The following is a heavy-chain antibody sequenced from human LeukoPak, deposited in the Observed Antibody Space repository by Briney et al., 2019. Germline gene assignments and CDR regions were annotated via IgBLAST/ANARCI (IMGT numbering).Heavy chain of an antibody. CDR1: GFTFSDNS. D-gene: IGHD3-22*01. Sequence: PGGSLRLSCAASGFTFSDNSMNWVRQAPGKGLEWLSYISSSSSTMYYADSVKGRFTISRDNAKNSLYLQMNSLRAEDTAVYYCARVRGFYDSSGYHAFDIWGQGTMVTVSS. V-gene: IGHV3-48*04. CDR3: ARVRGFYDSSGYHAFDI. CDR2: ISSSSSTM. J-gene: IGHJ3*02.